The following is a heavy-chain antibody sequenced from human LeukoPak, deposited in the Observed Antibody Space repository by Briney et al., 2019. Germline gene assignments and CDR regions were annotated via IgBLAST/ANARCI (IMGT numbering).Heavy chain of an antibody. D-gene: IGHD5-18*01. Sequence: ASVKVSCKASGYAFTSYYMHWVRQAPGQGLEWMGIINPSGGSTSYAQKFQGRVTITADKSTSTAYMELSSLRSEDTAVYYCASKLVDTAMVKSTEYYYYMDVWGKGTTVTVSS. J-gene: IGHJ6*03. CDR3: ASKLVDTAMVKSTEYYYYMDV. CDR2: INPSGGST. CDR1: GYAFTSYY. V-gene: IGHV1-46*01.